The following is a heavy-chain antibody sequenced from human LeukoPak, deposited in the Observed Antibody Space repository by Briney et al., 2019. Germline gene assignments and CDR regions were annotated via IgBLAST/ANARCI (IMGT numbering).Heavy chain of an antibody. J-gene: IGHJ6*03. CDR1: EFSVGSNY. CDR2: IYSGGST. V-gene: IGHV3-66*01. D-gene: IGHD3-10*01. CDR3: TRAGGLVRGVHYYYYMDV. Sequence: GGSLRLSCAASEFSVGSNYMTWVRQAPGKGLEWVSLIYSGGSTYYADSVKGRFTISRDNSKNTLYLQMNSLRPDDTAVYYCTRAGGLVRGVHYYYYMDVWGKGTTVTISS.